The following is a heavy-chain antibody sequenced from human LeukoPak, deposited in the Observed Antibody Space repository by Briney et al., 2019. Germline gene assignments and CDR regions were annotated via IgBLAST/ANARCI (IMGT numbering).Heavy chain of an antibody. Sequence: GGSLRLSCAASGFTFSSDAMSWVRQAPGKGLEWGSAISGSGTSTYHADSVKGRFTISRDNSKNTLYLQMNSLRDEDTAVYFCANSEQWLVRYFEYWGQGTLVTVSS. CDR1: GFTFSSDA. D-gene: IGHD6-19*01. CDR3: ANSEQWLVRYFEY. J-gene: IGHJ4*02. CDR2: ISGSGTST. V-gene: IGHV3-23*01.